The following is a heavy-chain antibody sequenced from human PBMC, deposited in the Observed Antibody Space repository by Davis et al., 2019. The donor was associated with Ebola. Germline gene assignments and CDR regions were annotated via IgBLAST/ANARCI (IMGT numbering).Heavy chain of an antibody. CDR2: LNHSGST. J-gene: IGHJ6*03. V-gene: IGHV4-34*01. D-gene: IGHD2-2*01. Sequence: MPSETLSLTCAVYGRSFSGYYWSWIRQPPGKGLEWIWALNHSGSTNYNPSLKSRITISVDTSKNQFSLKLSSVTAADTAVYYCARGTRDIVVVPAAKSKGDYYYYMDVWGKGTTVTVSS. CDR3: ARGTRDIVVVPAAKSKGDYYYYMDV. CDR1: GRSFSGYY.